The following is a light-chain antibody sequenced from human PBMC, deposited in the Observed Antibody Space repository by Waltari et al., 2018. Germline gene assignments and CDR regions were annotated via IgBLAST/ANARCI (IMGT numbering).Light chain of an antibody. CDR1: QRVGRS. CDR3: QHYVRLPAT. CDR2: DAS. Sequence: DIVLTQSPGTLSLSPGERATLACRASQRVGRSLAWYQQKPGQAPRLLIYDASRRATGIPDRFSGSGSGTDFSLTISRLEPEDFAVYYCQHYVRLPATFGQGTKVEI. J-gene: IGKJ1*01. V-gene: IGKV3-20*01.